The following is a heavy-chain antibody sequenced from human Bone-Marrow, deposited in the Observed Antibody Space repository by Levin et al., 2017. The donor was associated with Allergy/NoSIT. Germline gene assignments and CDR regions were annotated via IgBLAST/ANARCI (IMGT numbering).Heavy chain of an antibody. CDR1: GFTFSSYA. D-gene: IGHD3-3*01. CDR2: ISSDGTDK. CDR3: ARGLRNYNFWSDSYTAWYFDI. J-gene: IGHJ2*01. V-gene: IGHV3-30*03. Sequence: GGSLRLSCAASGFTFSSYAMHWVRQAPGKGLEWVAVISSDGTDKTYADSVKGRVAISRDNSKNTLFLQMTNLRPDDAAVYYCARGLRNYNFWSDSYTAWYFDIWGRGTLVTVSS.